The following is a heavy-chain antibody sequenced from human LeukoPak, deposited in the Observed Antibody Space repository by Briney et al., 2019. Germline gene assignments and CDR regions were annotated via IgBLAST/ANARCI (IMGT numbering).Heavy chain of an antibody. CDR2: ISSSSSYI. CDR1: GFTFSSYS. CDR3: ARELVGPFDY. V-gene: IGHV3-21*01. J-gene: IGHJ4*02. D-gene: IGHD6-6*01. Sequence: PGGSLRLSCAASGFTFSSYSMNWVRQAPGKGLEWVSTISSSSSYIYYADSVKGRFTISRDNSKNTLYLQMNSLRAEDTAVYYCARELVGPFDYWGQGTLVTVSS.